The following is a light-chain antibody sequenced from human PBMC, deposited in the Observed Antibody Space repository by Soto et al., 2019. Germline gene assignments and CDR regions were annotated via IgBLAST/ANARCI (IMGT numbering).Light chain of an antibody. J-gene: IGKJ1*01. CDR2: GAS. CDR3: QQYGSSGT. Sequence: EIVLTQSPGTLSLSPGERATLSCRASQSVGSSYLAWYQQKPGQAPRFLIYGASSRATGIPDRFSGSGSGTDFTLTISRLEPEDFAVYYCQQYGSSGTFGQGTKVDI. V-gene: IGKV3-20*01. CDR1: QSVGSSY.